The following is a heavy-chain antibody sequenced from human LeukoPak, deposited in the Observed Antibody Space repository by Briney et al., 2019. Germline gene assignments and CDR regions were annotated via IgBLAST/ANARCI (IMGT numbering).Heavy chain of an antibody. CDR3: ARGSRVRGVIT. J-gene: IGHJ5*02. Sequence: SETLSLTCAVYGGSFSGYYWSWIRQPPGKGLEWIGEINHSGSTNYNPSLKSRVTISVDTSKNQFPLKLSSVTAADTAVYYCARGSRVRGVITWGQGTLVTVSS. D-gene: IGHD3-10*01. CDR1: GGSFSGYY. V-gene: IGHV4-34*01. CDR2: INHSGST.